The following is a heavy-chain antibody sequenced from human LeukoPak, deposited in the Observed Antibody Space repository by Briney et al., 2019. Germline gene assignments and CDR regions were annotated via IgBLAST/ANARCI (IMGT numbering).Heavy chain of an antibody. CDR3: AREIYTKFDY. D-gene: IGHD4-11*01. J-gene: IGHJ4*02. Sequence: GGSLRLSCAASGFTFSSYSMNWVRQAPGKGLEWVSSISSSSSYIYYADSVKGRFTISRDNAKNSLYLQMNRLRAEDTAEYYCAREIYTKFDYWGQGTLVTVSS. CDR1: GFTFSSYS. CDR2: ISSSSSYI. V-gene: IGHV3-21*01.